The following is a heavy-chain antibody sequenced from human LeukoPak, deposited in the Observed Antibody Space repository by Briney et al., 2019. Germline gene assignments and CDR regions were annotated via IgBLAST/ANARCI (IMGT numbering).Heavy chain of an antibody. J-gene: IGHJ3*02. CDR1: GYTFTSYY. V-gene: IGHV1-46*01. Sequence: ASVKVSCKASGYTFTSYYMHWVRQAPGQGLEWMGIINPSGGSTSYAQKFQGRVTMTRDTSTSTVYMELSNLRSEDTAVCYCARDVDYDFWSGPSPRAFDIWGQGTMVTVSS. CDR2: INPSGGST. CDR3: ARDVDYDFWSGPSPRAFDI. D-gene: IGHD3-3*01.